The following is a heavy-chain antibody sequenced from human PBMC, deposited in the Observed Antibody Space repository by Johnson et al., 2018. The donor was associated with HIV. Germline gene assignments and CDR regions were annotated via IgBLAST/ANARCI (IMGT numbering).Heavy chain of an antibody. CDR2: ISYDGSNK. CDR3: ARDYYDSSAYDYQDVESAFDI. Sequence: VQLVESGGGLVQPGGSLRLSCAASGFTFSSYAMHWVRQAPGKGLEWVAVISYDGSNKYYSDSVKGRFTISRDNSKNTLYLQMNSLRPEDTAVYYCARDYYDSSAYDYQDVESAFDIWGQGTMVTVSS. D-gene: IGHD3-22*01. V-gene: IGHV3-30-3*01. J-gene: IGHJ3*02. CDR1: GFTFSSYA.